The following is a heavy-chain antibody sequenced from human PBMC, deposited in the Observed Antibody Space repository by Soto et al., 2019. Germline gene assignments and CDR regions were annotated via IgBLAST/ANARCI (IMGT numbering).Heavy chain of an antibody. CDR2: ISGSSRNI. V-gene: IGHV3-21*02. CDR3: ARDNGYDAATLDY. D-gene: IGHD5-12*01. CDR1: GFTFSTCS. Sequence: EVQLVESGGGLVKPGGSLRLSCAASGFTFSTCSMNWVRQAPGKGLEWVSSISGSSRNIYYADSVKGRFTISRDNAKNSLYRQMNSLRAEDTAVYYGARDNGYDAATLDYWGQGTLVTVSS. J-gene: IGHJ4*02.